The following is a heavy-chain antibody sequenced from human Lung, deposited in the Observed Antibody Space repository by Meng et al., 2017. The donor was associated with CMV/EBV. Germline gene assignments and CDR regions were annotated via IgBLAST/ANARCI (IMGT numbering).Heavy chain of an antibody. Sequence: GEXXTISCAASEFSFSSYSMNWVRQVPGKGLEWISSISSSGSYIYYADSVKGRFTISKDNANSSPYLQMNSLSARDTAVYYCARDDSVLTGYYPIHYFYSMDVXGHGXTVTVSS. CDR3: ARDDSVLTGYYPIHYFYSMDV. CDR1: EFSFSSYS. V-gene: IGHV3-21*01. CDR2: ISSSGSYI. J-gene: IGHJ6*02. D-gene: IGHD3-9*01.